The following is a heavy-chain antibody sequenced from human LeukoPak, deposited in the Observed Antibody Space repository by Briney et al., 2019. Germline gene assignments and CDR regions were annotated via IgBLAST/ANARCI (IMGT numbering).Heavy chain of an antibody. CDR2: IYYGGST. CDR1: GGSISSYY. CDR3: ARDSGSSSRRLGP. Sequence: SETLSLTCTVSGGSISSYYWSWIRQPPGKGLEWIGYIYYGGSTNYNPSLKSRVTISVDTSKNQFSLKLSSVTAADTAVYYCARDSGSSSRRLGPWGQGTLVTVSS. D-gene: IGHD6-13*01. J-gene: IGHJ5*02. V-gene: IGHV4-59*01.